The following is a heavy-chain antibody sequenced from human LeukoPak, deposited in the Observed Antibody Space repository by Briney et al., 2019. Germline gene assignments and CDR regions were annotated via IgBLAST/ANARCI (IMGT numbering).Heavy chain of an antibody. CDR3: AKWGDSSSWLSAFDY. CDR2: IRYDGSNK. D-gene: IGHD6-13*01. CDR1: GFTVSSNY. V-gene: IGHV3-30*02. J-gene: IGHJ4*02. Sequence: GGSLRLSCAASGFTVSSNYMSWVRQAPGQGLEWVAFIRYDGSNKYYADSVKGRFTISRDNSKNTLYLQMNSLRAEDSAVYYCAKWGDSSSWLSAFDYWGQGTLVTVSS.